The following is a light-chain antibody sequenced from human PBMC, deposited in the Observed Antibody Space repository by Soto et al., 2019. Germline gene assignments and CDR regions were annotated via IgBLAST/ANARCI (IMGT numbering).Light chain of an antibody. Sequence: EIVLTQSPATLSLSPGERATLSCRASQSVSNYLAWYQQKPGQTPRLLIYDASKRATGTPARFTGSGSGTDFTLTIRSLEPEDFAVYYCHQRFSWPLPFGGGTKVDIK. CDR3: HQRFSWPLP. V-gene: IGKV3-11*01. J-gene: IGKJ4*01. CDR2: DAS. CDR1: QSVSNY.